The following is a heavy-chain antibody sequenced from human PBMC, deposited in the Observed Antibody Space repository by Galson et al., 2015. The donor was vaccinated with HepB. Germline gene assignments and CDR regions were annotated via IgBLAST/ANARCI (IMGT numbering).Heavy chain of an antibody. J-gene: IGHJ4*02. D-gene: IGHD3-22*01. CDR3: ARVIRNDYYDGNGYADQ. Sequence: SLRLSCAASGFTFSDYYMSWIRQAPGKGLEWVSYISTSGTYTNNADSVKGRFTISRDNAKKTLYLQMNSPRVEDTAVYYCARVIRNDYYDGNGYADQWGQGTLVTVSS. V-gene: IGHV3-11*05. CDR1: GFTFSDYY. CDR2: ISTSGTYT.